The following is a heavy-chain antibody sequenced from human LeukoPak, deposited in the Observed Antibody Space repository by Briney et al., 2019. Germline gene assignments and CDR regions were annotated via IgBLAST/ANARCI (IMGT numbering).Heavy chain of an antibody. V-gene: IGHV4-39*01. J-gene: IGHJ4*02. D-gene: IGHD6-13*01. CDR3: ARHLSEAAAGIDY. Sequence: SETLSLTCTVSGGSISSSSYYRGWIRQPPGKGLEWIGSIYYSGNTYYNPSLKSRVTISVDTSKNQFSLKLSSVTAADTAVYYCARHLSEAAAGIDYWGQGTLVTVSS. CDR2: IYYSGNT. CDR1: GGSISSSSYY.